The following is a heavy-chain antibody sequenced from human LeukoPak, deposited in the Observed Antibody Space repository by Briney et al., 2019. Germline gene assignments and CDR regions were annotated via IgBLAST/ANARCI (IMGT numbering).Heavy chain of an antibody. CDR3: ARDRVIAAAWYYYGMDV. V-gene: IGHV6-1*01. J-gene: IGHJ6*02. CDR2: TYYRSKWYN. D-gene: IGHD6-13*01. Sequence: SQTLSLTCAISGDSVSSNSAAWNWIRRSPSRGLEWLGRTYYRSKWYNDYAVSVKSRITINPDTSKNQFSLQLNSVTPEDTAVYYCARDRVIAAAWYYYGMDVWGQGTTVTVSS. CDR1: GDSVSSNSAA.